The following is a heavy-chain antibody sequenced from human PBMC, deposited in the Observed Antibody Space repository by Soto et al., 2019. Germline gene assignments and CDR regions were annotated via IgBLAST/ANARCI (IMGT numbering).Heavy chain of an antibody. Sequence: QLQMQESGPGLVRPSETLSLTCTVSGGSISNSNYYWGWIRQPPGKGLEWIATIYYSGSTYYNPSLKRRVSRSTDTSKNQCSPQLGSVSAAAPAVYYCARHGAASGNYYYDGMDVWGLGTTVTVSS. J-gene: IGHJ6*02. CDR2: IYYSGST. CDR3: ARHGAASGNYYYDGMDV. D-gene: IGHD3-10*01. CDR1: GGSISNSNYY. V-gene: IGHV4-39*01.